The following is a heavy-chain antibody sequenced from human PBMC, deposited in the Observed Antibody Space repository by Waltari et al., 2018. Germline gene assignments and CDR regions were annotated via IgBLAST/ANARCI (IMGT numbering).Heavy chain of an antibody. CDR1: GGSLSSYY. D-gene: IGHD2-15*01. V-gene: IGHV4-59*01. J-gene: IGHJ6*03. Sequence: QVQLQESGPGLVKPSETLSLTCTVSGGSLSSYYWSWIRQPPGKGLEWIGYIYYSGSTNYNPSLKSRVTISVDTSKNQFSLKLSSVTAADTAVYYCARDLTTPRDSYMDVWGKGTTVTVSS. CDR3: ARDLTTPRDSYMDV. CDR2: IYYSGST.